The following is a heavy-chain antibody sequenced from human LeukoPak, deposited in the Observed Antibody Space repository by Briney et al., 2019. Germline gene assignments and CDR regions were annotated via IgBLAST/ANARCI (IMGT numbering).Heavy chain of an antibody. V-gene: IGHV3-66*01. CDR2: LHSDGNK. Sequence: PGESLRLSCAASGFTVSTNYMSWVRLAPGKGLEWVSLLHSDGNKYYAESVKGRFTISTDNSKNTLYLQMNSLRVEDTAVYYCAGRRKEAAAYDHSGQGTLVTVSS. J-gene: IGHJ4*02. CDR1: GFTVSTNY. CDR3: AGRRKEAAAYDH. D-gene: IGHD6-13*01.